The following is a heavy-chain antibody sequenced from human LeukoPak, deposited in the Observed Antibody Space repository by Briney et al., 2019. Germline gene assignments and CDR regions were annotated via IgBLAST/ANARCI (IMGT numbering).Heavy chain of an antibody. D-gene: IGHD2-8*02. CDR2: VSGSAGRT. V-gene: IGHV3-23*01. CDR3: AKNRGHCVDGVCHNYYYMDV. Sequence: HPGGSLRLSCAASGFTFSSYAITWVRQAPGKGLEWVSTVSGSAGRTDYADSVKGRFTISRDNLKNTLYLQMNGLRAEDTAVYYCAKNRGHCVDGVCHNYYYMDVWGKGTTVTVSS. CDR1: GFTFSSYA. J-gene: IGHJ6*03.